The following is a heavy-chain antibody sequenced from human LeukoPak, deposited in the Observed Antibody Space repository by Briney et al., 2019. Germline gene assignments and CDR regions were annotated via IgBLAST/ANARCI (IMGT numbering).Heavy chain of an antibody. CDR2: ISGSGGST. CDR3: ASRPGGDSGGWYGGFYYYYMDV. V-gene: IGHV3-23*01. Sequence: PGGSLRLSCAASGFTFSSYAMSWVRQAPGKGLEWVSAISGSGGSTYYADSVKGRFTISRDNSKNTLYLQMNSLRAEDTAVYYCASRPGGDSGGWYGGFYYYYMDVWGKGTTVTISS. CDR1: GFTFSSYA. J-gene: IGHJ6*03. D-gene: IGHD6-19*01.